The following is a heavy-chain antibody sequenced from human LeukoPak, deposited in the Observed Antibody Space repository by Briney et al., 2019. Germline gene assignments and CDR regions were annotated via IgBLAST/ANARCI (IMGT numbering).Heavy chain of an antibody. J-gene: IGHJ4*02. D-gene: IGHD3-10*01. CDR1: GFTFSNYA. CDR3: AKGYYGSGSYGWFDY. V-gene: IGHV3-23*01. Sequence: GGSLGLSCAASGFTFSNYAMSWVRQAPGKGLEWVSSISDSGGSTYYADSVKGRFTISRDNSKNTLFLHMNSLRAEDTAVYSCAKGYYGSGSYGWFDYWGQGTLVTVSS. CDR2: ISDSGGST.